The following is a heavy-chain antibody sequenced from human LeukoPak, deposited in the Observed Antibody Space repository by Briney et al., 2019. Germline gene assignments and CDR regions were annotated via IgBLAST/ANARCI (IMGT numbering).Heavy chain of an antibody. CDR3: ARATEYSSGWYNTAYYYGMDV. V-gene: IGHV3-9*01. Sequence: PGGSLRLSCAASGFTFDDYAMHWVRQAPGKGLEWVSGISWNSGSIGYADSVKGRFTISRDNAKNSLYLQMNSLRAEDTAVYYCARATEYSSGWYNTAYYYGMDVWGQGTAVTVSS. CDR2: ISWNSGSI. D-gene: IGHD6-19*01. CDR1: GFTFDDYA. J-gene: IGHJ6*02.